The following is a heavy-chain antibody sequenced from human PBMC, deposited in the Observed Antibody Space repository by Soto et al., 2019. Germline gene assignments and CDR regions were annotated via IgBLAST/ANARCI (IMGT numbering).Heavy chain of an antibody. D-gene: IGHD3-22*01. Sequence: SETLSLTCTVFGGSISGYYWSWCRQPPGKGLEWIGYIYYSGSTTYTPSLKSRVTIAVDTSKNQFSLRLNSVTAADTAVYYCARLGGYYQAFDQWGQGSLVTVSS. V-gene: IGHV4-59*08. CDR3: ARLGGYYQAFDQ. CDR2: IYYSGST. J-gene: IGHJ4*02. CDR1: GGSISGYY.